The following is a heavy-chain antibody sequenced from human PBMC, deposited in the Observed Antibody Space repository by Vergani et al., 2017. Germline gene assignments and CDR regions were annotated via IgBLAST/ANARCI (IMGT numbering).Heavy chain of an antibody. CDR3: ARVPIWFGATDY. CDR2: INHSGST. V-gene: IGHV4-34*01. Sequence: QVQLQQWGAGLLKPSETLSLTCAVYGGSFSGYYWSWIRQPPGKGLEWIGEINHSGSTSYNPSLKSRVTISVDTSKNQFSLKLSSVTAADTAVYYCARVPIWFGATDYWGQGTLVTVSS. J-gene: IGHJ4*02. D-gene: IGHD3-10*01. CDR1: GGSFSGYY.